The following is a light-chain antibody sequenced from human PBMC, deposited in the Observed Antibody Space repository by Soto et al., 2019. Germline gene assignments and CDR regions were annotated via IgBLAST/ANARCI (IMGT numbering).Light chain of an antibody. CDR2: GTS. V-gene: IGKV3-20*01. CDR1: QSVSSSY. J-gene: IGKJ1*01. CDR3: QQYGSSSWT. Sequence: EIVLTQSPGTLSLSPGERATLSCRASQSVSSSYLAWYQQKPGQAPRLLIYGTSSRATAIPDRFSGSGSGTDFTLTISRLEPEDFAVYYCQQYGSSSWTFGQGTKVESK.